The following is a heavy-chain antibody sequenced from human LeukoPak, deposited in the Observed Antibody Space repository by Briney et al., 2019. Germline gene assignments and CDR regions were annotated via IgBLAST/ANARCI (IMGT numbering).Heavy chain of an antibody. J-gene: IGHJ4*02. CDR2: INHSGST. CDR3: ARDAESAMIGY. CDR1: GGSFSGYY. Sequence: SETLSLTCAVYGGSFSGYYWSWIRQPPGKGLEWIGEINHSGSTNYNPSLKSRVTISVDTSKNQFSLKLSSVTAADTAVYYCARDAESAMIGYWGQGTLVTVSS. D-gene: IGHD5-18*01. V-gene: IGHV4-34*01.